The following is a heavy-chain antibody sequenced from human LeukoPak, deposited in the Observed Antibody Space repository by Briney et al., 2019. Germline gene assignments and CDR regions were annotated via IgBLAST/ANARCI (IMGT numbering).Heavy chain of an antibody. D-gene: IGHD2-2*01. J-gene: IGHJ6*02. CDR3: ARVWASRCTSNNCFGPYFYYSAMDV. V-gene: IGHV1-3*01. Sequence: AASVKVSCKASGYTFTNYAMHWVRQAPGQRLEWLGWINAGYGDTKYSQKFQGRITITRDTSASTLYMELSSLRSEDTAVYYCARVWASRCTSNNCFGPYFYYSAMDVWGQGTTVTVSS. CDR2: INAGYGDT. CDR1: GYTFTNYA.